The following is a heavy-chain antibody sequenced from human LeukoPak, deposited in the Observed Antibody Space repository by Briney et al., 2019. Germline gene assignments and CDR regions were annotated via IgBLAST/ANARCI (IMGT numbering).Heavy chain of an antibody. Sequence: GGCLTLSCAASGLTVSSNYMSWVRQPPGKGLEWVSVIYSGGSTYYAHSVKGRFTNSRDNSKNTLYLQMNSLRAEDTAVYYCARDVVVRGGSRVYWGQGTLVTVSS. CDR2: IYSGGST. J-gene: IGHJ4*02. CDR3: ARDVVVRGGSRVY. V-gene: IGHV3-53*01. CDR1: GLTVSSNY. D-gene: IGHD3-10*01.